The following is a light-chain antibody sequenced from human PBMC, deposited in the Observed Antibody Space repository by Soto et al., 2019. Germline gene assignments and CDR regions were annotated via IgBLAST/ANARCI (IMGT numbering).Light chain of an antibody. Sequence: EVVLTQSPATLSLSPGERATLSCRASENVRTFVDWYQQKPGQAPRLLIYGASNRATGIPARFIGSGSGTDFTLTISNLEPEDFAVYYCQQHSHWPPWTFGQGTRVEIQ. J-gene: IGKJ1*01. CDR3: QQHSHWPPWT. CDR2: GAS. V-gene: IGKV3-11*01. CDR1: ENVRTF.